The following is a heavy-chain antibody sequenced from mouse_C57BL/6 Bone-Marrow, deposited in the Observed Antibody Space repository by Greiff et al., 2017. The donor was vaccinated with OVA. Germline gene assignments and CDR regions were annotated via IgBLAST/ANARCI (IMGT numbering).Heavy chain of an antibody. V-gene: IGHV1-55*01. CDR3: AGHPLITAVVAKNWYFDV. Sequence: QVQLQQPGAELVKPGASVKMSCKASGYTFTSYWITWVKQRPGQGLEWIGDIYPGSGSTNYNEKFKSKATLTVDTSSSTAYMQLSSLTSEDSAVYYWAGHPLITAVVAKNWYFDVWGTGTTVTVSS. J-gene: IGHJ1*03. CDR1: GYTFTSYW. D-gene: IGHD1-1*01. CDR2: IYPGSGST.